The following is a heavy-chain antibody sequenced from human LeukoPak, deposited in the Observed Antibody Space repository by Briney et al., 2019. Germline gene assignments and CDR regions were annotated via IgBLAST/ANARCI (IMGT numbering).Heavy chain of an antibody. CDR2: ISGSGGST. CDR3: AKDYYYDSSGYHDY. J-gene: IGHJ4*02. Sequence: GGSLRLSCAASGFTFSSYAMSWVRQAPGKGLEWVSVISGSGGSTYYADSVKGRFTISRDNSKNTLYLQMSSLRAEDTAVYSCAKDYYYDSSGYHDYWGQGTLVTVSS. CDR1: GFTFSSYA. V-gene: IGHV3-23*01. D-gene: IGHD3-22*01.